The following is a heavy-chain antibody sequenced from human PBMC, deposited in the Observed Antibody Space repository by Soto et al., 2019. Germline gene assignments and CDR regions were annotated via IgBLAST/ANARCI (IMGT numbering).Heavy chain of an antibody. CDR2: IYWHDDK. J-gene: IGHJ3*01. CDR3: AHSHYWGLEFSPFDV. CDR1: GFSLTAGVG. Sequence: QITLKESGPTLVKPTQTLTLTCTFSGFSLTAGVGVGWSRQPPGKALEWLALIYWHDDKRYSPSLKSRLTITKDTSKSPVVLTMTNMDPVDTDTYYCAHSHYWGLEFSPFDVWGQGTMVTVSS. V-gene: IGHV2-5*01. D-gene: IGHD3-16*01.